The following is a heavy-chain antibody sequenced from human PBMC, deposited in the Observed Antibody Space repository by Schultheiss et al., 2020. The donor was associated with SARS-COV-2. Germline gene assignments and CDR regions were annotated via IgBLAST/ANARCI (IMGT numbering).Heavy chain of an antibody. CDR2: IKQDGSEK. J-gene: IGHJ4*02. Sequence: GGSLRLSCAASGFTFSSYEMNWVRQAPGKGLEWVANIKQDGSEKYYVDSVKGRFTISRDNAKNSLYLQMNSLRAEDTAVYYCASNLITMVRGVSDYWGQGTLVTVSS. CDR1: GFTFSSYE. CDR3: ASNLITMVRGVSDY. V-gene: IGHV3-7*03. D-gene: IGHD3-10*01.